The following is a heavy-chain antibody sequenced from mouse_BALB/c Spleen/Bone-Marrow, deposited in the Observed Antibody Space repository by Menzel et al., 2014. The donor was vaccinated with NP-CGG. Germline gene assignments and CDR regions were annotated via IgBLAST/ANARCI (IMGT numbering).Heavy chain of an antibody. J-gene: IGHJ3*01. D-gene: IGHD2-3*01. CDR2: INPDSNTI. CDR3: ARPGYYGWSAY. V-gene: IGHV4-1*02. Sequence: EVKLVESGGGLVQPGGSLKLSCAASGFDFNSYWMSWVRQAPGKGLEWIGEINPDSNTINYTPSLKDKFIISKDNAKNTLYRQMGKVRSEDTALYYCARPGYYGWSAYWGQGTLVTVSA. CDR1: GFDFNSYW.